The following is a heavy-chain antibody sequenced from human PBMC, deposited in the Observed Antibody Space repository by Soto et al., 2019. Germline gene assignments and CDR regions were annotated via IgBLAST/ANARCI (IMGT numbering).Heavy chain of an antibody. V-gene: IGHV4-34*01. CDR3: ARVFDFWSGYYYYYYYGMDV. CDR2: INHSGST. Sequence: SETLSLTCAVYGGSFSGYYWGWIRQPPGKXLEWIGEINHSGSTNYNPSLKSRVTISVDTSKNQFSLKPSSVTAADTAVYYCARVFDFWSGYYYYYYYGMDVWGQGTTVTVSS. D-gene: IGHD3-3*01. J-gene: IGHJ6*02. CDR1: GGSFSGYY.